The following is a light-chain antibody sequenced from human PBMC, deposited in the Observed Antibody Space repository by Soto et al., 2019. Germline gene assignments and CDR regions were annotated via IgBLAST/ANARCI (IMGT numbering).Light chain of an antibody. CDR3: QQFYTWPVT. J-gene: IGKJ4*01. CDR1: QGIRNH. V-gene: IGKV3-15*01. Sequence: IVMTQSPATLSVSPGERVTFSCRASQGIRNHLAWYQHKPGQAPRLLISYGSAGATSIPARFSGSGSGTEFTLTITSLQSEDFAVYYCQQFYTWPVTFGGGTKVEIK. CDR2: YGS.